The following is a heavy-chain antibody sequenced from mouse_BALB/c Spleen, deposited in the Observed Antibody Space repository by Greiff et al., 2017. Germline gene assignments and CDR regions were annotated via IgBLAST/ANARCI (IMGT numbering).Heavy chain of an antibody. V-gene: IGHV5-12-1*01. Sequence: EVKLVESGGGLVKPGGSLKLPCAASGFSFSSYDMSWVRQTPEKRLEWVAYISSGGGSTYYPDTVKGRFIISRDNAKHTLYLQMSCLNSEDTDMYYCARDDYDVPPYYYAMDYWGQGTSVTVSS. J-gene: IGHJ4*01. CDR3: ARDDYDVPPYYYAMDY. D-gene: IGHD2-4*01. CDR2: ISSGGGST. CDR1: GFSFSSYD.